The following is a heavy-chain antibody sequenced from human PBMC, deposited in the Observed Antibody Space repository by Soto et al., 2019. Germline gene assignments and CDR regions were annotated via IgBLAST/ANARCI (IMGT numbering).Heavy chain of an antibody. Sequence: SETLSLTCTVSGGSISSYYWSWIRQPPGKGLEWIGYIYYSGSTNYNPSLKCRVTISVDTSKNQFSLKLSSVTAADTAVYYCARGYCSSTSCYAWYFDYWGQGTLVIVSS. D-gene: IGHD2-2*01. CDR1: GGSISSYY. CDR2: IYYSGST. J-gene: IGHJ4*02. CDR3: ARGYCSSTSCYAWYFDY. V-gene: IGHV4-59*01.